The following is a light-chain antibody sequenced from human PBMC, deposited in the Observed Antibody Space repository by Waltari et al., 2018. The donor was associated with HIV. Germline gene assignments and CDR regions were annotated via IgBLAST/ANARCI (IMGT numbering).Light chain of an antibody. CDR1: QSINRA. J-gene: IGKJ4*01. Sequence: DIQMTQSPSSLSASVGDRVTMSCRASQSINRALAWYHQKSETAPKSLIYDASSFQSGVPSRFSGSVFGADFNLTISALHPEDFATYYCQQYHTYPLTFGGGTRVEIK. V-gene: IGKV1D-16*01. CDR3: QQYHTYPLT. CDR2: DAS.